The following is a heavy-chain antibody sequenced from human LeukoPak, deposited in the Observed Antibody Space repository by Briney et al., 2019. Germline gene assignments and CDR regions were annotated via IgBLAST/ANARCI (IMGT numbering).Heavy chain of an antibody. Sequence: PGGSLRLSCAASGFTFSSYAMSWVRQAPGKGLEWISYISGSGSTIYYADSVKGRFTISRDNAKNSVYLQMNSLRADDTAVYYCAREPGFGGWLFDYWGQGTLATVSS. V-gene: IGHV3-48*04. CDR3: AREPGFGGWLFDY. D-gene: IGHD3-10*01. J-gene: IGHJ4*02. CDR2: ISGSGSTI. CDR1: GFTFSSYA.